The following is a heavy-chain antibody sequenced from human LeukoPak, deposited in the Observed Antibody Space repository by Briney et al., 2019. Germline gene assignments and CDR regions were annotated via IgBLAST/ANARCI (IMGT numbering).Heavy chain of an antibody. Sequence: PPGGSLRLSCAAPGFSFSSHSMNTVRQAPGKGLEWVSYISSSSSTLYYADSVKGRFTISSDNARNSLYLQMNSLRVDDTAVYYCARAQTDWGQGTLVTVSS. J-gene: IGHJ4*02. CDR1: GFSFSSHS. CDR2: ISSSSSTL. V-gene: IGHV3-48*01. CDR3: ARAQTD. D-gene: IGHD2-21*02.